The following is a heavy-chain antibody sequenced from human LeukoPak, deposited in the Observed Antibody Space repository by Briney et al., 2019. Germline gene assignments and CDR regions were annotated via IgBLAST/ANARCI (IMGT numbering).Heavy chain of an antibody. J-gene: IGHJ4*02. Sequence: GGSLRLSCAASGFTFSSYWMHRVRQAPGKGLVWVSRINSDGSSTSYADSVKGRFTISRDNAKNTLYLQMNSLRAEDTAVYYCARAVGSSGYPFDYWGQGTLVTVSS. CDR1: GFTFSSYW. D-gene: IGHD3-22*01. CDR2: INSDGSST. CDR3: ARAVGSSGYPFDY. V-gene: IGHV3-74*01.